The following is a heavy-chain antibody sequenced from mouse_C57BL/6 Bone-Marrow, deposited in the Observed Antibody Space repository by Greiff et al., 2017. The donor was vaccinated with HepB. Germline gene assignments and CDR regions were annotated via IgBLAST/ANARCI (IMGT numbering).Heavy chain of an antibody. Sequence: VQLQQPGAELVKPGASVKMSCKASGYTFTSYWITWVKQRPGQGLEWIGDIYPGSGSTNYNEKFKSKATLTVDTSSSTAYMQLSSLTSEDSAVYYCARRGTGSSYRWYFDVWGTGTTVTVSS. D-gene: IGHD1-1*01. CDR2: IYPGSGST. CDR1: GYTFTSYW. J-gene: IGHJ1*03. V-gene: IGHV1-55*01. CDR3: ARRGTGSSYRWYFDV.